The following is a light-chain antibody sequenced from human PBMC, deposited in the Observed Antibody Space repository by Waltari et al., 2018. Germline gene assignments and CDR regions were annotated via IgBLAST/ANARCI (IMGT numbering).Light chain of an antibody. Sequence: EIVMTQSPATLSVFPGERATLSCRASQSIRINLAWYQHNPGQAPRLLIYGASTRATGIPARFSGSGSGTEFTLTISSLQSEDFAVYFCQQYDNWLGTFGQGTKVEIK. V-gene: IGKV3-15*01. J-gene: IGKJ1*01. CDR3: QQYDNWLGT. CDR2: GAS. CDR1: QSIRIN.